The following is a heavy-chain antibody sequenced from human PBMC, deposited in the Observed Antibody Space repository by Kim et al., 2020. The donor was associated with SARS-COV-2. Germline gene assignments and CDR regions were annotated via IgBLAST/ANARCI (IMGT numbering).Heavy chain of an antibody. Sequence: GGSLRLSCAASGFTFSNAWMSWVRQAPGKGLEWVGRIKSKTDGGTTDYAAPVKGRFTISRDDSKNTLYLQMNSLKTGDTAVYYFTTSDCSSTSCPVFGYYYYYMDVGGKGTTVPVSS. CDR3: TTSDCSSTSCPVFGYYYYYMDV. J-gene: IGHJ6*03. CDR2: IKSKTDGGTT. CDR1: GFTFSNAW. D-gene: IGHD2-2*01. V-gene: IGHV3-15*01.